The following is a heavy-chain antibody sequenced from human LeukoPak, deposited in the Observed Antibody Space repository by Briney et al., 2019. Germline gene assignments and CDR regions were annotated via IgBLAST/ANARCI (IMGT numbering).Heavy chain of an antibody. CDR1: GGSIRSSYYY. V-gene: IGHV4-30-4*08. Sequence: PSETLSLTCTVSGGSIRSSYYYWGWIRQPPGKDLEWIGYIFYLGNTYYTPSLKSRVTISVDTSKNQFSLKLSSVTAADTAVYYCARKYPDHWFDPWGQGTLVTVSS. CDR2: IFYLGNT. D-gene: IGHD6-6*01. J-gene: IGHJ5*02. CDR3: ARKYPDHWFDP.